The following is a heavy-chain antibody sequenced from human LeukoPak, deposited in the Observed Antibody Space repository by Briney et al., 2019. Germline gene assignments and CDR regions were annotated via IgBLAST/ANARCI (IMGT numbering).Heavy chain of an antibody. CDR2: IKSKTDGGTT. V-gene: IGHV3-15*01. D-gene: IGHD3-22*01. J-gene: IGHJ4*02. CDR1: GFTFSNAW. Sequence: PGGSLRLSCAASGFTFSNAWMSWVRQAPGKGLEWVGRIKSKTDGGTTDYAAPVNGRFTISRDDSKNTLYLQMNSLKTEDTAVYYCTTESDYYDSSGYYYWGQGTLVTVSS. CDR3: TTESDYYDSSGYYY.